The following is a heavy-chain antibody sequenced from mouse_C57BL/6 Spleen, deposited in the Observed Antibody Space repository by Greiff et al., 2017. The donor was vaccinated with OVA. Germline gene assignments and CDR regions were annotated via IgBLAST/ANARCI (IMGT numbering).Heavy chain of an antibody. CDR3: ARYYGYDGPAWFAY. J-gene: IGHJ3*01. Sequence: EVQLQQSGPELVKPGASVKISCKASGYTFTDYYMNWVKQSHGKSLEWIGDINPNNGGTSYNQKFKGKATLTVDKSSSTAYMELRSLTSEDSAVYYCARYYGYDGPAWFAYWGQGTLVTVSA. V-gene: IGHV1-26*01. D-gene: IGHD2-2*01. CDR1: GYTFTDYY. CDR2: INPNNGGT.